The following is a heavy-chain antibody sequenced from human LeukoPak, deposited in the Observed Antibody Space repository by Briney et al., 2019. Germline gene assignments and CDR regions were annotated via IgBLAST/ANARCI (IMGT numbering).Heavy chain of an antibody. CDR3: ARVQRGYCSGGSCYSAY. CDR1: GGSFSGYY. Sequence: KTSETLSLTCAVYGGSFSGYYWSWIRQPPGKGLEWIGEINHSGSTNYNPSLKSRVTISVDTSKNQFSLKLSSVTAADTAVYYCARVQRGYCSGGSCYSAYWGQGTLVTVSS. J-gene: IGHJ4*02. CDR2: INHSGST. D-gene: IGHD2-15*01. V-gene: IGHV4-34*01.